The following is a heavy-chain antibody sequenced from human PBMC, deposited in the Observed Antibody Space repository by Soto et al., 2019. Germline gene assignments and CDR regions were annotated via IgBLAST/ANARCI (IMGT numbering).Heavy chain of an antibody. D-gene: IGHD1-1*01. V-gene: IGHV3-23*01. CDR3: AKNQGVELVQLATVDWFDP. Sequence: PGGSLRLSCAASGFIFENFGMSWVRQAPGKGLEWISSISGSGFKKYYADSVKGRFTISRDNSKSTVYLELNNLSAEETAVYHCAKNQGVELVQLATVDWFDPWGQGSVVTVS. CDR2: ISGSGFKK. J-gene: IGHJ5*02. CDR1: GFIFENFG.